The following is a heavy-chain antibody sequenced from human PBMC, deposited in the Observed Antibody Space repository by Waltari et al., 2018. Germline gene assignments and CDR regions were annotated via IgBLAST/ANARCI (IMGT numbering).Heavy chain of an antibody. CDR1: GFTFSSYG. CDR2: IRYDGSNK. V-gene: IGHV3-30*02. J-gene: IGHJ6*03. CDR3: AKDEGVVVVAATPSYYYYMDV. D-gene: IGHD2-15*01. Sequence: QVQLVESGGGVVQPGGSLRLSCAASGFTFSSYGMHWVRQAPGKGREGVACIRYDGSNKYYAASVKGRFTISRDNSKNTLYLQMNSLRAEATAVYYCAKDEGVVVVAATPSYYYYMDVWGKGTTVTVSS.